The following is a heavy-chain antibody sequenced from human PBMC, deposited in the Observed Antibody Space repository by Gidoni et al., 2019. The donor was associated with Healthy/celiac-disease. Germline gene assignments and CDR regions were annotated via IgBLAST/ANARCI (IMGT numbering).Heavy chain of an antibody. CDR2: INHSGST. Sequence: QVQLQQWGTGLLKPSETLSLTCAVYGGSFSGYYWSWIRQPPGKGLAWIGEINHSGSTNYNPSLKSRVTISVDTSKNQFSLKLSSVTAADTAVYYCARGGRYCSSTSCYRIGWFDPWGQGTLVTVSS. CDR3: ARGGRYCSSTSCYRIGWFDP. D-gene: IGHD2-2*01. J-gene: IGHJ5*02. V-gene: IGHV4-34*01. CDR1: GGSFSGYY.